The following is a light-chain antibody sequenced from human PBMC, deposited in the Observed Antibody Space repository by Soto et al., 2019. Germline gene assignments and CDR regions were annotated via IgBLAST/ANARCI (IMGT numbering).Light chain of an antibody. CDR1: QSVRSNY. CDR2: GAS. J-gene: IGKJ2*01. V-gene: IGKV3-20*01. CDR3: PQYGGSPPLYT. Sequence: EIVLTQSPGTLSLSPGEKATLSCRASQSVRSNYLAWYQQRPGQAPRLLISGASSRATGIPERFSGSGSGTDVTLTISRLEPEDFAVYYCPQYGGSPPLYTFGQGTKLEIK.